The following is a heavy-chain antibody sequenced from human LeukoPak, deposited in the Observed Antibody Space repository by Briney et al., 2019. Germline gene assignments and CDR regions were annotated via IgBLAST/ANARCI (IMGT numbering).Heavy chain of an antibody. CDR3: ARLAYCSSTSCYGPPRGYYYFDY. CDR2: IYYSGST. V-gene: IGHV4-39*07. D-gene: IGHD2-2*01. Sequence: PSETLSLTCTVSGGSISSSSYYWGWIRQPPGKGLEWIGSIYYSGSTYYNPSLKSRVTISVDTSKNQFSLKLSSVTAADTAVYYCARLAYCSSTSCYGPPRGYYYFDYWGQGTLVTVSS. J-gene: IGHJ4*02. CDR1: GGSISSSSYY.